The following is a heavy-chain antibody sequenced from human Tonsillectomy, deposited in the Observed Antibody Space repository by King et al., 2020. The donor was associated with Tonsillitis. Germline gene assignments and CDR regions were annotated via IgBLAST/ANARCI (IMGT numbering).Heavy chain of an antibody. CDR3: TSGVGKPNNFDN. Sequence: VQLVESGGGLLKPGESLRLSCVASGFTFNNAWMSWVRQAPGKGLEWVGRIKSKNDGETTDYGAPVKGRFTISRDDSKNTLYLHMNSLKTEDTAVYYCTSGVGKPNNFDNWGQGTLVTVSS. J-gene: IGHJ4*02. CDR1: GFTFNNAW. V-gene: IGHV3-15*01. CDR2: IKSKNDGETT. D-gene: IGHD4-23*01.